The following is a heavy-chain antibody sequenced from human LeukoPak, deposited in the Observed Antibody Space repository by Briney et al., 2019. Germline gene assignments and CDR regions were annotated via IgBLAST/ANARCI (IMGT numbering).Heavy chain of an antibody. Sequence: EASVKVSCKPSGGTFRSYAISWVHQPPGKGLEWLGGIIPIFGTANYAQKFQGRVTITTDESTSTAYMELSSLRSEDTAVYYCARSGVATHLLDYWGQGTLVTVSS. CDR3: ARSGVATHLLDY. J-gene: IGHJ4*02. CDR2: IIPIFGTA. V-gene: IGHV1-69*05. D-gene: IGHD5-12*01. CDR1: GGTFRSYA.